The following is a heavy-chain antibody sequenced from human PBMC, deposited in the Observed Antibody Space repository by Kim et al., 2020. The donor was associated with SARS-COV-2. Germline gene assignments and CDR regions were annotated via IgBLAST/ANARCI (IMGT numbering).Heavy chain of an antibody. D-gene: IGHD3-10*01. V-gene: IGHV4-39*01. CDR3: ARLRTNYYGSGSYYAYYYYGMDV. J-gene: IGHJ6*02. CDR2: IYYSGST. CDR1: GGSISSSSYY. Sequence: SETLSLTCTVSGGSISSSSYYWGWIRQPPGKGLEWIGSIYYSGSTYYNPSLKSRVTISVDTSKNQFSLKLSSVTAADTAVYYCARLRTNYYGSGSYYAYYYYGMDVWGQGTTVTVSS.